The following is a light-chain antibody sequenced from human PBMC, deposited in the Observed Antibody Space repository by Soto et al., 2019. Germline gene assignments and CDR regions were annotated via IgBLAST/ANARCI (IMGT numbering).Light chain of an antibody. CDR1: SSDVGGYNY. CDR2: EVS. Sequence: QSALTQPPSASGSPGQSVTISCTGTSSDVGGYNYVSWYRQHPGKAPKLMIYEVSKRLSGVPDRFSGSKSGNTASLTVSGLQAEDEADYYCSSYAGSNNLVFGGGTKLTVL. V-gene: IGLV2-8*01. CDR3: SSYAGSNNLV. J-gene: IGLJ3*02.